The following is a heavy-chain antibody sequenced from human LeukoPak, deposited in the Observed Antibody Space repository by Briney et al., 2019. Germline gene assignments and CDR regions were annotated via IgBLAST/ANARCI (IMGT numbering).Heavy chain of an antibody. D-gene: IGHD6-6*01. CDR3: ARDPDSSYEWGPFDP. J-gene: IGHJ5*02. V-gene: IGHV6-1*01. CDR2: TYYRSKWNS. Sequence: SQTLSLTCAISGDSVSSNSASWIWISQSPSRGLEWLGRTYYRSKWNSDYAISVQSRITINPDTSKNQFSLHLKSVTPEDTAVYYCARDPDSSYEWGPFDPWGQGTLVTVSS. CDR1: GDSVSSNSAS.